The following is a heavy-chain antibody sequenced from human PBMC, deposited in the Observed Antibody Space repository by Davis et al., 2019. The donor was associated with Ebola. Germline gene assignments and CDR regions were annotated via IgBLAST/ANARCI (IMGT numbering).Heavy chain of an antibody. Sequence: AASVKVSCKASGYTFTGYYMHWVRQAPGQGLEWMGWINPNSGGTNYAQKFQGWVTMTRDTSISTAYMELSRLRSDDTAVYYCARDPMVRGVIDYYGMDVWGQGTTVTVSS. D-gene: IGHD3-10*01. J-gene: IGHJ6*02. CDR1: GYTFTGYY. CDR3: ARDPMVRGVIDYYGMDV. CDR2: INPNSGGT. V-gene: IGHV1-2*04.